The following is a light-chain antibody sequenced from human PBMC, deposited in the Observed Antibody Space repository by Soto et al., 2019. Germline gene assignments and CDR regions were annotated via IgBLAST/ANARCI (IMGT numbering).Light chain of an antibody. CDR2: EVS. CDR3: CSYKRTSTYV. Sequence: QSALTQPASVSGSPGQSITISCTGTSRDVGGYNYVSWYQHHPGKVPKLMIYEVSNRPSGVSNRLSGSKSGNTASLTISGLQADEEADYYCCSYKRTSTYVFGTGTKVTVL. CDR1: SRDVGGYNY. V-gene: IGLV2-14*01. J-gene: IGLJ1*01.